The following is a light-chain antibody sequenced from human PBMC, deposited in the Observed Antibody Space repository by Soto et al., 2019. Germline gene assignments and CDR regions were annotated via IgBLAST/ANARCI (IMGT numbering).Light chain of an antibody. Sequence: EIVLTQSPGTLSLSPGERATLSCRASQSVSSSSLTWYQQRPGQAPRLLIYGASSRATGIPDRFSGSGSGTDLTLTISRLEPEEFAVYYCKQYGSWPPWTFGQGTKVDIK. CDR2: GAS. V-gene: IGKV3-20*01. J-gene: IGKJ1*01. CDR1: QSVSSSS. CDR3: KQYGSWPPWT.